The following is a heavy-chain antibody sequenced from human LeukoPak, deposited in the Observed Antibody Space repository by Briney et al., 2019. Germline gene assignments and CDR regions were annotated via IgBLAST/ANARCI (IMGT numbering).Heavy chain of an antibody. J-gene: IGHJ4*02. CDR3: ARDRLYYFDY. Sequence: PSETLSLTCTVSGGSISSYYWSWIRQPPGKGLEWIGYIYYSGTTNYNPSLKSRVTISVDTSKIQFSLNLSSVTAADTAVYYCARDRLYYFDYWGQGTLVTVSS. CDR2: IYYSGTT. CDR1: GGSISSYY. V-gene: IGHV4-59*01.